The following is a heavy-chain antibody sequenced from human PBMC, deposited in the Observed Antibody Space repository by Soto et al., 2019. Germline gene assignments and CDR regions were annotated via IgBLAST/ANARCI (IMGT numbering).Heavy chain of an antibody. J-gene: IGHJ4*02. CDR1: GFTFNNYA. CDR2: ISGGGDTT. D-gene: IGHD3-10*01. Sequence: VQLLESGGGLVQPGGSLRLSCAASGFTFNNYAMTWVRQAPGKGLEWVSAISGGGDTTSYADSVKGRFTVSRDGSKTTRYLQMSSLRAEDTALYYCAKGRGGSGSLTPRVDFWGKGTLVTVSS. CDR3: AKGRGGSGSLTPRVDF. V-gene: IGHV3-23*01.